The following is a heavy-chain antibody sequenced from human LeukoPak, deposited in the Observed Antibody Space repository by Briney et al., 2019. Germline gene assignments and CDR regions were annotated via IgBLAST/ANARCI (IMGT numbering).Heavy chain of an antibody. V-gene: IGHV3-7*03. D-gene: IGHD3-3*01. Sequence: GGSLRLSCAASGFPFSSYWMTWVRQAPGKGLEWVANINQGGSEKHYVDSMKGRFTISRDNTQKSLYLQMNSLRAEDTAVYYCARLNYYGFDYWGQGTLVTVSS. CDR3: ARLNYYGFDY. CDR2: INQGGSEK. J-gene: IGHJ4*02. CDR1: GFPFSSYW.